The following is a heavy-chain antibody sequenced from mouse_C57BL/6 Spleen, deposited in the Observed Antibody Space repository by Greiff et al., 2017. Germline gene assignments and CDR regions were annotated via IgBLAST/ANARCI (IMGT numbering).Heavy chain of an antibody. Sequence: QVQLQQPGAELVRPGTSVKLSCKASGYTFTSYWMHWVKQRPGQGLEWIGVIDPSDSYTNYNQKFKGKATLTVDTSSSTAYMQLSSLTSEDSAVYYCARGANYSKEAWFAYWGQGTLVTVSA. D-gene: IGHD2-5*01. V-gene: IGHV1-59*01. CDR1: GYTFTSYW. CDR2: IDPSDSYT. CDR3: ARGANYSKEAWFAY. J-gene: IGHJ3*01.